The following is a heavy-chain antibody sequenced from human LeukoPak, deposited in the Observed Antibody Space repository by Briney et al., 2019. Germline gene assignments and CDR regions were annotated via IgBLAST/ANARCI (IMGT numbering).Heavy chain of an antibody. J-gene: IGHJ4*02. V-gene: IGHV1-18*04. Sequence: APVKVSCKASGYTFTSYGISWVRQAPGQGLEWMGWISAYSGNTNYAQKLQGRVTMTTDTSTSTAYMELRSLRSDDTAVYYCAGVYQLANQVLDYWGQGTLVTVSS. CDR2: ISAYSGNT. CDR3: AGVYQLANQVLDY. CDR1: GYTFTSYG. D-gene: IGHD2-2*01.